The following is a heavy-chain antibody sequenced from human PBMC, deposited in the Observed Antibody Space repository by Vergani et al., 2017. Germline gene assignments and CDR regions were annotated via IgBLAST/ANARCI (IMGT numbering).Heavy chain of an antibody. Sequence: QLQLQESGPGLVKPSETLSLTCTVSGGSISSSSYYWGWIRQPPGKGLEWIGSIYYSGSTYYNPSLKSRVTISVDTSKNQFSLKLSSVTAADTAVYYCARGRKGGPWDYWGQGTLVTVSS. CDR1: GGSISSSSYY. CDR3: ARGRKGGPWDY. V-gene: IGHV4-39*07. J-gene: IGHJ4*02. D-gene: IGHD1-14*01. CDR2: IYYSGST.